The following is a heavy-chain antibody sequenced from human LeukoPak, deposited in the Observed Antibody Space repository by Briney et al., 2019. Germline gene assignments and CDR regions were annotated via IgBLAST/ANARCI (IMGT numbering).Heavy chain of an antibody. CDR2: INHSGST. Sequence: PSEALSLTCAVHGGSLRGYYWSSIRQPPGEGLEWIGEINHSGSTNYNPSLKSRVTISVDTSKNQCSLKLSSVTAANTAVYYRARRPDYWGQGTLVTVSS. J-gene: IGHJ4*02. CDR1: GGSLRGYY. V-gene: IGHV4-34*01. CDR3: ARRPDY.